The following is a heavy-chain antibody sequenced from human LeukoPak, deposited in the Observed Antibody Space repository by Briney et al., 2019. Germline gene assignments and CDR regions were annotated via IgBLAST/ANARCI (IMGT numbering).Heavy chain of an antibody. CDR3: TIEGGTIAAAVFQH. J-gene: IGHJ1*01. V-gene: IGHV3-15*01. CDR2: IKSQTAGGTT. D-gene: IGHD6-13*01. CDR1: GFTLSNAW. Sequence: PGGSLRLSCAVSGFTLSNAWMSWVRQAPGKGLEWVGRIKSQTAGGTTDHAAPVKGRFTISRDDSQNTLYLQMNSLKTEDTAVYYCTIEGGTIAAAVFQHWGQGTLVTVSS.